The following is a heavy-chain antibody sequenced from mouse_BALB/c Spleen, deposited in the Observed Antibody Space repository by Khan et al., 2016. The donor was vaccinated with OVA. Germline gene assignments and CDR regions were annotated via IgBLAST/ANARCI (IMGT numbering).Heavy chain of an antibody. V-gene: IGHV9-3-1*01. Sequence: QIQLVQSGPELKKPGETVKISCKASGYTFTNYGMNWVKQAPGKGLKWMGWINTYTGEPTYADDFRGRFAFSLETSASTSYLQINNLKNEDTATNCCAREVGYRYAMDYWGQGTSVTVSA. CDR3: AREVGYRYAMDY. CDR2: INTYTGEP. J-gene: IGHJ4*01. D-gene: IGHD1-2*01. CDR1: GYTFTNYG.